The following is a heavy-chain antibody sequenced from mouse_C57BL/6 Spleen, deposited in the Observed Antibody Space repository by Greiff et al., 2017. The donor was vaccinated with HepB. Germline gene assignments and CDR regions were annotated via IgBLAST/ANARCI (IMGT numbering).Heavy chain of an antibody. CDR3: AIEGDLLLIAY. CDR2: IHPSVSDT. Sequence: QVQLQQPGAELVKPGASVKVSCKASGYTFTSYWMHWVKQRPGQGLEWIGRIHPSVSDTNYNQKFKGKATLTVDKSSSTAYMQLSSLTSEDSAVYYCAIEGDLLLIAYWGQGTLVTVSA. CDR1: GYTFTSYW. J-gene: IGHJ3*01. V-gene: IGHV1-74*01. D-gene: IGHD1-1*01.